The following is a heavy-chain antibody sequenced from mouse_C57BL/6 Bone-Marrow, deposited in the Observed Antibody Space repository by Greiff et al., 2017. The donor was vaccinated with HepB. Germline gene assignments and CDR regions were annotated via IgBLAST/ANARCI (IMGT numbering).Heavy chain of an antibody. CDR1: GYTFTSYG. CDR2: IYPRSGNT. D-gene: IGHD2-4*01. V-gene: IGHV1-81*01. CDR3: AGQDYDS. J-gene: IGHJ4*01. Sequence: QVQLKQSGAELARPGASVKLSCKASGYTFTSYGISWVKQRTGQGLEWIGEIYPRSGNTYYNEKFKGKATLTADKSSSTAYMELRSLTSEDSAVYFCAGQDYDSWGQGTSVTVSS.